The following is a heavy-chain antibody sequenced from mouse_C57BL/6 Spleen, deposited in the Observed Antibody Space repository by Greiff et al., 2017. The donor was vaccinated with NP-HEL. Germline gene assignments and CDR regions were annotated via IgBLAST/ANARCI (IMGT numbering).Heavy chain of an antibody. Sequence: QVQLQHSGPELVKPGASVKISCKASGYAFSSSWMNWVKQRPGKGLEWIGRIYPGDGDTNYNGKFKGKATLTADKSSSTAYMQLSSLTSEDSAVYFCARSPPFAYWGQGTLVTVSA. V-gene: IGHV1-82*01. J-gene: IGHJ3*01. CDR2: IYPGDGDT. CDR3: ARSPPFAY. CDR1: GYAFSSSW.